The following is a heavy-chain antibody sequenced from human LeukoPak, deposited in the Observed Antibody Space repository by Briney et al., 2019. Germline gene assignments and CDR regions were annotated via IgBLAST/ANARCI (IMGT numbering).Heavy chain of an antibody. CDR1: GFTFRSYA. D-gene: IGHD6-19*01. CDR3: AKGKYSSGWYVFDY. CDR2: ISNSGGST. V-gene: IGHV3-23*01. J-gene: IGHJ4*02. Sequence: GGSLRLSCAASGFTFRSYAMNWVRQAPGKGLEWVSGISNSGGSTYYADSVKGRFTISRDNSKNTLYLQTNSLRAEDTAVYYCAKGKYSSGWYVFDYWGQGTLVTVSS.